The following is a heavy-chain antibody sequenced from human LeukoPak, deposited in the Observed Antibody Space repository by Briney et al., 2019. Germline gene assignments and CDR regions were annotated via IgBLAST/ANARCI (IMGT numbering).Heavy chain of an antibody. CDR3: ARSGVPHGFDI. J-gene: IGHJ3*02. Sequence: PGGSLRLSCAASGFISSRHWMNWSRKAPGKGLEWVAGIDGDGSQKDYVDSVKGRFTIYRDNAKNLLYLLMNSLRVEDTAVYYCARSGVPHGFDIWGQGTMVTVSS. D-gene: IGHD3-10*01. CDR1: GFISSRHW. CDR2: IDGDGSQK. V-gene: IGHV3-7*04.